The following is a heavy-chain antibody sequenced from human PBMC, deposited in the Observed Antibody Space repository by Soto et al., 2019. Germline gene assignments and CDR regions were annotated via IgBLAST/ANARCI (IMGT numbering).Heavy chain of an antibody. J-gene: IGHJ6*02. D-gene: IGHD6-13*01. V-gene: IGHV1-58*02. Sequence: GASVKVSCKASGFTFTSSAMQWVRQARGQRLERIRWIVVGSGNTNYAQKFQERVTITRDMSTSTAYMELSSLRSEDTAVYYCAAEEAYSSSWYKGYYYYGMDVWGQGTTVTVSS. CDR3: AAEEAYSSSWYKGYYYYGMDV. CDR2: IVVGSGNT. CDR1: GFTFTSSA.